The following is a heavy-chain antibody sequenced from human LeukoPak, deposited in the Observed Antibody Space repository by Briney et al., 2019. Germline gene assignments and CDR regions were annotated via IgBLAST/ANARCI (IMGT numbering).Heavy chain of an antibody. D-gene: IGHD3-22*01. J-gene: IGHJ2*01. CDR3: ARDGLYDSSGYYFEDDWYFDL. CDR2: INTNTGNP. Sequence: ASVKLSCTASGYTFTSYAMNWVRQAPGQGLEWMGWINTNTGNPTYAQGFTGRFVFSLETSVSTAYLQISSLKAEDTAVYYCARDGLYDSSGYYFEDDWYFDLWGRGTLVTVSS. CDR1: GYTFTSYA. V-gene: IGHV7-4-1*02.